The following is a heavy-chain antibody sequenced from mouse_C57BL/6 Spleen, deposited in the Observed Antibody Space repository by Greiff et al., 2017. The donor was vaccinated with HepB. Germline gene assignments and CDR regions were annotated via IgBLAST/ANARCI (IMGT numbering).Heavy chain of an antibody. Sequence: VKLQQPGAELVMPGASVKLSCKASGYTFTSYWMHWVKQRPGQGLEWIGEIDPSDSYTNYNQKFKGKSTLTVDKSSSTAYMQLSSLTSEDSAVYYCARAPDYYGSSFYWYFDVWGTGTTVTVSS. CDR3: ARAPDYYGSSFYWYFDV. J-gene: IGHJ1*03. V-gene: IGHV1-69*01. CDR1: GYTFTSYW. D-gene: IGHD1-1*01. CDR2: IDPSDSYT.